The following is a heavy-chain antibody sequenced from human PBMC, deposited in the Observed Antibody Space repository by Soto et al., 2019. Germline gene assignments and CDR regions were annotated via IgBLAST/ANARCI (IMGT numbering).Heavy chain of an antibody. CDR1: GFTFSSYA. V-gene: IGHV3-23*01. D-gene: IGHD6-19*01. CDR2: ISGSGDAT. J-gene: IGHJ3*02. CDR3: EKVPGITVALRVSFDI. Sequence: GGSLRLSCAASGFTFSSYAMSWVRQSPGKGLEWVSAISGSGDATYYADSVKGRFTVSRDNSKNTLYLQTSSLRAEDTAVYYCEKVPGITVALRVSFDIWGQGTMVTVSS.